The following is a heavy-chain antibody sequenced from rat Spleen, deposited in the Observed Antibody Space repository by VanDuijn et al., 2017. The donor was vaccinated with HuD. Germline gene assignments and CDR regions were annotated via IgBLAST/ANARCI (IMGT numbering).Heavy chain of an antibody. CDR1: GFSLTSYS. D-gene: IGHD1-5*01. J-gene: IGHJ3*01. V-gene: IGHV2-15*01. Sequence: QVQLKESGPGLVQPSETLSLTCTVSGFSLTSYSVSWVRQVSGKGPEWMGRMWYDGDTAFNSVLKSRLSISRDTSKSQVFLKMNSLQTEDTAIYFCSRDEYRDNWGFAYWGQGTLVTVSS. CDR2: MWYDGDT. CDR3: SRDEYRDNWGFAY.